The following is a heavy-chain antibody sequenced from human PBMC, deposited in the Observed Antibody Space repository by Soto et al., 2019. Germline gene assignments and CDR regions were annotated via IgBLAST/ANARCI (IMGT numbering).Heavy chain of an antibody. CDR1: GFTFSSYA. Sequence: EVQLLESGGGLVQPGGSLRLSCAASGFTFSSYAMSWVRQAPGKGLEWVSAISGSGGSTYYADSVKGRFTISRDNSKNTLYLQMNSLRAEDTAVYYCALTPLGALAHFDYWGQGTLVTVSS. J-gene: IGHJ4*02. CDR2: ISGSGGST. D-gene: IGHD1-26*01. V-gene: IGHV3-23*01. CDR3: ALTPLGALAHFDY.